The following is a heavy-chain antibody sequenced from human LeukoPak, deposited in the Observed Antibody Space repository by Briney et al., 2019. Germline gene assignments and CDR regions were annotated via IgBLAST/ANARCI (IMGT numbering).Heavy chain of an antibody. CDR3: ARRGATRPPYY. V-gene: IGHV4-39*01. D-gene: IGHD1-26*01. J-gene: IGHJ4*02. CDR1: GGSISTSNYY. Sequence: SETLSLTCTVSGGSISTSNYYWGWIRQPPGKGLEWTGSIYYTGNTYYNPSLKSRVSISVDTSKNQFSLRLNSVTATDTAVYYCARRGATRPPYYWGQGTLVTVSS. CDR2: IYYTGNT.